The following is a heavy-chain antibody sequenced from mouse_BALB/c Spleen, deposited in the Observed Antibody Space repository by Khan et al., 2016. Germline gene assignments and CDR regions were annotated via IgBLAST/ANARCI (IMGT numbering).Heavy chain of an antibody. V-gene: IGHV14-3*02. J-gene: IGHJ1*01. CDR3: ARNELGGWYFDD. CDR2: IDPANGNT. CDR1: GFNIKDTY. Sequence: VRLQQSGAELVKPGASVKLSCTASGFNIKDTYMHWVKQRPEQGLEWIGRIDPANGNTKYDPKFQGKATITADTSSNTAYLQLSSLTSEDTAVYYCARNELGGWYFDDWGGGTTVTVSS. D-gene: IGHD4-1*01.